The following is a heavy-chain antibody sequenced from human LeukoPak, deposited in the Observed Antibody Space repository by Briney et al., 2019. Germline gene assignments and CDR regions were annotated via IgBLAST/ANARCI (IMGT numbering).Heavy chain of an antibody. CDR3: ARLFFVIDT. CDR2: VHYSGST. Sequence: SETLSLSCTVSGASISNSAYYWPWIRQPPGEGLECIGTVHYSGSTFYNPSLKSRVNISVDTSKNQFSLQLSSVTAADTAVYYCARLFFVIDTWGQGTLVTVSS. D-gene: IGHD3-3*01. J-gene: IGHJ5*02. CDR1: GASISNSAYY. V-gene: IGHV4-39*01.